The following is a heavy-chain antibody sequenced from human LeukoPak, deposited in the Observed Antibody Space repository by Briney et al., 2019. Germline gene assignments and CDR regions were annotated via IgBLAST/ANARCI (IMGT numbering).Heavy chain of an antibody. CDR3: ARASITMIRGVAQYYFDY. D-gene: IGHD3-10*01. V-gene: IGHV3-48*04. J-gene: IGHJ4*02. CDR1: GFTFSSYS. CDR2: ISSSGSTI. Sequence: PGGSLRLSCAASGFTFSSYSMNWVRQAPGKGLEWVSYISSSGSTIYYADSVKGRFTISRDNAKNSLYLQMNSLRAEDTAVYYCARASITMIRGVAQYYFDYWGQGTLVTVSS.